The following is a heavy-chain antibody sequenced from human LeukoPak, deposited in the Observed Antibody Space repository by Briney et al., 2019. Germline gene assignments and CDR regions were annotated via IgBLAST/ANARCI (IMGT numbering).Heavy chain of an antibody. J-gene: IGHJ4*02. D-gene: IGHD2-2*01. CDR2: IYTSGST. Sequence: SETLSLTCTVTGGSIISYYWSWIRQPPGKGLEWIGYIYTSGSTNYNPSLKSRVTISVDTSKNQFSLKLSSVTAADTAVYYCARQGLCSSTSCYYYFDYWGQGTLVTVSS. CDR3: ARQGLCSSTSCYYYFDY. V-gene: IGHV4-4*09. CDR1: GGSIISYY.